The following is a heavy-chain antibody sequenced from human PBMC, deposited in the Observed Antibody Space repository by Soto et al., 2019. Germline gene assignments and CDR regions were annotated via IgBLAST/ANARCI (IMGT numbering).Heavy chain of an antibody. CDR1: GGSISRGGYS. Sequence: SETPSLTCAVPGGSISRGGYSWGWIRPPPGEGLEWIGSIYHTGNAYYNPSLKSRVTISVDTSKNQFSLKLTSVTAADTAMYYCARAGVATIYPGNNWFDPWGQGTLVTVSS. D-gene: IGHD5-12*01. J-gene: IGHJ5*02. CDR2: IYHTGNA. CDR3: ARAGVATIYPGNNWFDP. V-gene: IGHV4-30-2*03.